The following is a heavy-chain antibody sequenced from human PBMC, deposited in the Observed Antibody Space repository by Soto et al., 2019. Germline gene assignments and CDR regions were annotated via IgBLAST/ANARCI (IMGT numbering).Heavy chain of an antibody. D-gene: IGHD6-6*01. CDR1: GGTFSSYA. CDR2: IIPIFGTA. Sequence: QVQLVQSGAEVKKPGSSVKVSCKASGGTFSSYAISWVRQAPGQGLEWMGGIIPIFGTANYAQKFQGRVTITADEYTSTAFMELSSLRSEDTAVYYCARCEPPEGRQLGPACAFDIWGQGTMVTVSS. J-gene: IGHJ3*02. V-gene: IGHV1-69*01. CDR3: ARCEPPEGRQLGPACAFDI.